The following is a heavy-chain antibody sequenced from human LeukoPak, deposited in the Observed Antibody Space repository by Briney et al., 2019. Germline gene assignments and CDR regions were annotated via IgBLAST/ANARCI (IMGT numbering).Heavy chain of an antibody. Sequence: SETLSLTCTVSGGSISSSSYYWGWIRQPPGKGLEWIGSIYYSGSTYYNPSLKSRVTISVDTSKNQFSLKLSSVTAADTAVYYCARSSATISNFDYWGQGTLGTVSS. CDR1: GGSISSSSYY. D-gene: IGHD5-12*01. J-gene: IGHJ4*02. V-gene: IGHV4-39*07. CDR2: IYYSGST. CDR3: ARSSATISNFDY.